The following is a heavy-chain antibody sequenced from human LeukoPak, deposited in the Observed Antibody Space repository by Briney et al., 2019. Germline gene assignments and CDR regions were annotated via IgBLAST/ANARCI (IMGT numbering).Heavy chain of an antibody. V-gene: IGHV4-30-2*01. D-gene: IGHD1-26*01. J-gene: IGHJ3*02. CDR3: AREWEDAFDI. CDR2: IYHSGST. Sequence: SETLSLTCAVSGGSISSGGYSWSWIRQPPGKGLEWIGYIYHSGSTYYNPSLKSRVTISVDRSKNQFSLKLSSVTAADTAVYYCAREWEDAFDIWGQGTMVTVSS. CDR1: GGSISSGGYS.